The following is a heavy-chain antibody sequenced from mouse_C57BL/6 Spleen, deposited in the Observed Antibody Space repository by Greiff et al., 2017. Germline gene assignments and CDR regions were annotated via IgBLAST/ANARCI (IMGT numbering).Heavy chain of an antibody. CDR1: GFTFSDYG. V-gene: IGHV5-17*01. D-gene: IGHD1-1*01. CDR2: ISSGSSTI. J-gene: IGHJ2*01. Sequence: EVHLVEPGGGLVKPGGSLKLSCAASGFTFSDYGMHWVRQAPEKGLEWVAYISSGSSTIYYADTVKGRFTISGDTAKNTPFLQMTSLRSEDTAMDYCAREFITTVVYFDYWGQGTTLTVSS. CDR3: AREFITTVVYFDY.